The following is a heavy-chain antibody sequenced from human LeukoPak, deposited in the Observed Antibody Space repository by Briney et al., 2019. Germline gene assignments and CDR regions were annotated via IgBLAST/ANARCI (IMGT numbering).Heavy chain of an antibody. Sequence: GGSLRLSCAASGXTFSEAWMSWVRQAPGKGLEWVGRIQRKTDGWTTDYAAPVKGRFTISRDDSKNTLYLQMNSLKTEDTAVYYCTTDDYGYWGQGTLVNVSS. J-gene: IGHJ4*02. V-gene: IGHV3-15*01. D-gene: IGHD4-17*01. CDR2: IQRKTDGWTT. CDR3: TTDDYGY. CDR1: GXTFSEAW.